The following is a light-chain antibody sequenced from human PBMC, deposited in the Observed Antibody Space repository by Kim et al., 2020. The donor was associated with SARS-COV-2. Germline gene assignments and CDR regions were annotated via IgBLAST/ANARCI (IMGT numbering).Light chain of an antibody. V-gene: IGKV1-27*01. CDR3: QKFNSAPRT. J-gene: IGKJ1*01. CDR2: ATS. CDR1: QDISTY. Sequence: DIQMTQSPSSLSASVGDRVTITCRASQDISTYLAWYQLKPGKVPKLLIYATSTLQSGVPSRFSGSGSGTDFTLTISSLQPEDVATYYCQKFNSAPRTFGQGTKVEIK.